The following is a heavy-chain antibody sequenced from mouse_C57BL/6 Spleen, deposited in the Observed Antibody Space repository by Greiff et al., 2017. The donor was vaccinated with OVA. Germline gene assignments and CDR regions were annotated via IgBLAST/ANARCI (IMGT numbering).Heavy chain of an antibody. CDR1: GFTFSSYA. CDR3: AREEGYLYYAMDY. Sequence: EVQRVESGGGLVKPGGSLKLSCAASGFTFSSYAMSWVRQTPEKRLEWVATISDGGSYTYYPDNVKGRFTISRDNAKNNLYLQMSHLKSEDTAMYYCAREEGYLYYAMDYWGQGTPVPVSS. CDR2: ISDGGSYT. J-gene: IGHJ4*01. V-gene: IGHV5-4*01.